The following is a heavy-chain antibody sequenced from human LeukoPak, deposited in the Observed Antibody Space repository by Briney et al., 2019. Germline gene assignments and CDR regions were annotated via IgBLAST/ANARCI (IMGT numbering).Heavy chain of an antibody. D-gene: IGHD3-10*01. CDR3: AVWDSYGSGRWFDP. CDR1: GGTFSSYA. CDR2: IIPIFGTA. V-gene: IGHV1-69*13. J-gene: IGHJ5*02. Sequence: ASVKVSSKASGGTFSSYAISWVRQAPGQGLEWMGGIIPIFGTANYAQKFQGRVTITADESTSTAYMELSSLRSEDTAVYYCAVWDSYGSGRWFDPWGQGTLVTVSS.